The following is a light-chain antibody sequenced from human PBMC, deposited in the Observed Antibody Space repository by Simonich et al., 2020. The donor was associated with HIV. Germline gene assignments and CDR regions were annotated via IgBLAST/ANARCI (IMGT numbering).Light chain of an antibody. CDR1: SSDVGGYNY. J-gene: IGLJ3*02. Sequence: QSALTQPVSVSGSPGQSITISCTGTSSDVGGYNYVSWYQQHPGKAPKLMIYDVSKRPSGVSNRFSGSKSGNTASLTISGLQAEDEADYYCSSYTSGSTRVFGGGTKLTVL. CDR3: SSYTSGSTRV. V-gene: IGLV2-14*01. CDR2: DVS.